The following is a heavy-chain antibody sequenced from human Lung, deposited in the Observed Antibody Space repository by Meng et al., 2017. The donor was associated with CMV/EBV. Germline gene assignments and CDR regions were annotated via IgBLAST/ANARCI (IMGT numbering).Heavy chain of an antibody. V-gene: IGHV3-21*01. CDR3: ARDVGYCSGGGCYEGGPFDH. Sequence: GESLKISCAASGFTFSSYSMNWVRQAPGRGLEWVSSISSTDYKYYADSVKGRFTISRDNAKSSLFLQMNSPRAEDTPVYYCARDVGYCSGGGCYEGGPFDHWGQGTLVTVSS. CDR2: ISSTDYK. D-gene: IGHD2-15*01. CDR1: GFTFSSYS. J-gene: IGHJ4*02.